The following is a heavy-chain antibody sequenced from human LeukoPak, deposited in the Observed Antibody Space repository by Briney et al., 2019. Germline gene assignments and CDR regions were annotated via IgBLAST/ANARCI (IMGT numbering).Heavy chain of an antibody. J-gene: IGHJ4*02. CDR3: AKLLNDYGDYYFDS. CDR2: IRGSGGNT. CDR1: GFTFSSYE. Sequence: QSGGSLRLSCAASGFTFSSYEMNWVRQAPGKGLEWVSAIRGSGGNTYYADSVKGRFTISRDNSKNTLYLQMNSLRADDTAAYYCAKLLNDYGDYYFDSWGQGTLVTVSS. V-gene: IGHV3-23*01. D-gene: IGHD4-17*01.